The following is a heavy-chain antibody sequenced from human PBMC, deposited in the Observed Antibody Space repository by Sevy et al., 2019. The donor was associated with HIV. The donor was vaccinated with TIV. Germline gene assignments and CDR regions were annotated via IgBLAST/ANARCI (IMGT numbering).Heavy chain of an antibody. V-gene: IGHV1-69*13. CDR3: ARGYCSSTSCYKDVGYYYYYMDV. D-gene: IGHD2-2*02. Sequence: ASVKVSCKASGGTFSSYAISWVLQAPGQGLEWMGGIIPIFGTANYAQKFQGRVTITADESTSTAYMELSSLRSEDTAVYYCARGYCSSTSCYKDVGYYYYYMDVWGKGTTVTVSS. J-gene: IGHJ6*03. CDR2: IIPIFGTA. CDR1: GGTFSSYA.